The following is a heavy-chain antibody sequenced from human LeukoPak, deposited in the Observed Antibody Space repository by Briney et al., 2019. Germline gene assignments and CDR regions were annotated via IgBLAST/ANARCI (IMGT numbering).Heavy chain of an antibody. CDR3: ASKSSSWYPDFQH. Sequence: SETLSLTCTVSGGSISSYYWSWIRQPPGKGLEWIGYIYYSGSTNYNPFLKSRVTISVDTSKNQFSLKLSSVTAADTAVYYCASKSSSWYPDFQHWGQGTLVTVSS. CDR1: GGSISSYY. J-gene: IGHJ1*01. CDR2: IYYSGST. V-gene: IGHV4-59*01. D-gene: IGHD6-13*01.